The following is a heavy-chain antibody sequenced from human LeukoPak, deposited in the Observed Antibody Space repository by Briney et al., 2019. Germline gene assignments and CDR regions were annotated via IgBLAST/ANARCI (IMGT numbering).Heavy chain of an antibody. J-gene: IGHJ4*02. D-gene: IGHD6-19*01. CDR2: IYYSGST. CDR3: ARGSHPVTGTLGGYFDP. V-gene: IGHV4-59*12. CDR1: GGSMSSYY. Sequence: SETLSLTCTVSGGSMSSYYWSWIRLPPGKGLEYIGYIYYSGSTNYNPSLKSRVTISVDTSKNQFSLKLSSVTAADTAVYYCARGSHPVTGTLGGYFDPWGQGTLVTVSS.